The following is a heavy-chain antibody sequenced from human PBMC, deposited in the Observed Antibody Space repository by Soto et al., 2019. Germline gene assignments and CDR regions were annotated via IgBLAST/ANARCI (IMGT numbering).Heavy chain of an antibody. CDR1: GDSVISDYY. J-gene: IGHJ5*02. CDR2: IYHSGST. CDR3: ARERPDGARLDP. Sequence: SETLSLTCAVSGDSVISDYYWSWIRQPPGKGLEWIGYIYHSGSTYYNPSLKSRVTISVDTSKNQFSLKLSSVTAADTAVYYCARERPDGARLDPWGQGTLVTVSS. V-gene: IGHV4-30-4*01. D-gene: IGHD6-6*01.